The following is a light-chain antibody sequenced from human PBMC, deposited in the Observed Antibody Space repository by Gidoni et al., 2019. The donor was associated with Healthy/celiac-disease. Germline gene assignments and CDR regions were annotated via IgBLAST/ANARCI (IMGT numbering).Light chain of an antibody. V-gene: IGKV2-28*01. CDR1: QSLLHSNGYNY. CDR3: MQDIQTPPT. Sequence: DIVVPQSPLSLPVTPGEPSSISCRSSQSLLHSNGYNYLDWYLQKPGQSPQLLIYLGSNRASGVPDRFSGSGSGTDCTLKSSRVEAEDVGVYYCMQDIQTPPTFGQGTRLEIK. CDR2: LGS. J-gene: IGKJ5*01.